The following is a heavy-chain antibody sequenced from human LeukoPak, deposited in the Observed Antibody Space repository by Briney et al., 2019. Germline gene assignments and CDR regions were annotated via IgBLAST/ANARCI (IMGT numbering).Heavy chain of an antibody. D-gene: IGHD6-19*01. CDR1: GFMFTTYA. Sequence: GGSLRLSCAASGFMFTTYAMSWVRQAPGKGLEWVSAIGGDGGRTYYADSVKGRFTISRDNSKDTAFLQMNSLRAEDTAVYYCAKASRQGAVASPLDHWGQGTLATVSS. CDR3: AKASRQGAVASPLDH. J-gene: IGHJ4*02. V-gene: IGHV3-23*01. CDR2: IGGDGGRT.